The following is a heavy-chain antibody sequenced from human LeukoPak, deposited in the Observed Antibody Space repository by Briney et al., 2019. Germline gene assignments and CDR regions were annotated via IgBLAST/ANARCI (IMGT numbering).Heavy chain of an antibody. J-gene: IGHJ6*03. CDR2: IYTSGST. Sequence: SETLSLTCTVSGDSISRDYYYWSWIRQPAGKGLEGIGRIYTSGSTNYNPSLNSRVTISVDTSKNQFSLMLTSVTAADTAVYYCARGKLSGGVIDYMDIWGKGTKVIVSS. CDR1: GDSISRDYYY. CDR3: ARGKLSGGVIDYMDI. V-gene: IGHV4-61*02. D-gene: IGHD3-16*02.